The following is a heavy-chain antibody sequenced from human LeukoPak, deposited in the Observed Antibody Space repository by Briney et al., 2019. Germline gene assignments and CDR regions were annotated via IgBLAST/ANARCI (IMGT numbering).Heavy chain of an antibody. Sequence: SVKVSCKASGGTFSSYAISWVRQAPGQGLEWMGRIIPILGIANYAQKFQGRVTITADKSTSTAYMELSSLRSEDTAVYYCARESGSYYKGAFDIWGQGTMVTVSS. CDR1: GGTFSSYA. CDR2: IIPILGIA. J-gene: IGHJ3*02. V-gene: IGHV1-69*04. CDR3: ARESGSYYKGAFDI. D-gene: IGHD3-10*01.